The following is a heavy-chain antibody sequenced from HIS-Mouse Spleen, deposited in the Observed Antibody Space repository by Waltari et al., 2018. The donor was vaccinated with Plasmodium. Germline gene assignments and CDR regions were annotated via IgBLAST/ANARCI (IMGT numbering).Heavy chain of an antibody. CDR2: IKQDGSEK. CDR1: GSTFSSYW. J-gene: IGHJ2*01. Sequence: EVQLVESGGGLVQPGGSLRLSFAASGSTFSSYWMSWVGQAPGKGLEWVANIKQDGSEKYYVDSVKGRFTISRDNAKNSLYLQMNSLRAEDTAVYYCASSWYWYFDLWGRGTLVTVSS. V-gene: IGHV3-7*01. CDR3: ASSWYWYFDL. D-gene: IGHD6-13*01.